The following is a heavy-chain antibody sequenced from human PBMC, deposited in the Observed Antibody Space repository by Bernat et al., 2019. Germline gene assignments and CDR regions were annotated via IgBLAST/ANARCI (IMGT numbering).Heavy chain of an antibody. CDR2: INPNSGGT. CDR1: GYTFSGYY. D-gene: IGHD4-23*01. Sequence: QVQLVQSGAEVKKPGASVKVSCKASGYTFSGYYIHWVRQAPVQGLEWMGWINPNSGGTNYPHEFPGRVTMTRHTSISTVYMELSRLISDDTAVYYCVRGGTTLGTPRSFFFDFWGQGTLLTVSS. J-gene: IGHJ4*02. CDR3: VRGGTTLGTPRSFFFDF. V-gene: IGHV1-2*02.